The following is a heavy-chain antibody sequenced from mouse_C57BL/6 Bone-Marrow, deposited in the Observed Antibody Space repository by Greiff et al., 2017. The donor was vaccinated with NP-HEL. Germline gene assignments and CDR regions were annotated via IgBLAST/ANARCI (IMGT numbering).Heavy chain of an antibody. CDR2: IWSGGST. D-gene: IGHD1-1*01. Sequence: VQLQQSGPGLVQPSQSLSITCTVSGFSLTSYGVHWVRQSPGKGLEWLGVIWSGGSTDYNAAFISRLSISKDNSKSQVFFKMNRLQADDSAIYYCARNPYGSSPYWYFDVWGTGTTVTVSS. CDR1: GFSLTSYG. V-gene: IGHV2-2*01. CDR3: ARNPYGSSPYWYFDV. J-gene: IGHJ1*03.